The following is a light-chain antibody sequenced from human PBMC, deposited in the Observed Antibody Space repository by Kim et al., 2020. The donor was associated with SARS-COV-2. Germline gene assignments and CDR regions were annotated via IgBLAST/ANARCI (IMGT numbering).Light chain of an antibody. CDR3: QKYNSAPQT. V-gene: IGKV1-27*01. Sequence: DIQMTQSPSSLSASVGDRVTITCRVSQGISNYLAWYQQKPGKVTKLLIYAASTLQSGVPSRFSGSGSGTDFTLTISSLQPEDVATYYCQKYNSAPQTFGQGTKVYIK. J-gene: IGKJ1*01. CDR2: AAS. CDR1: QGISNY.